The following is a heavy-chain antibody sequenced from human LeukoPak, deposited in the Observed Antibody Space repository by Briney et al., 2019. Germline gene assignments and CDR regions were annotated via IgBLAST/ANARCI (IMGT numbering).Heavy chain of an antibody. V-gene: IGHV1-69*13. D-gene: IGHD3-22*01. J-gene: IGHJ4*02. Sequence: SVKVSCKASGGTFSSYAISWVRQAPEQGLEWMGGIIPIFGTANYAQKFQGRVTITADESTSTAYMELSSLRSEDTAVYYCARADLYYDSSGYYFDYWGQGTLVTVSS. CDR3: ARADLYYDSSGYYFDY. CDR2: IIPIFGTA. CDR1: GGTFSSYA.